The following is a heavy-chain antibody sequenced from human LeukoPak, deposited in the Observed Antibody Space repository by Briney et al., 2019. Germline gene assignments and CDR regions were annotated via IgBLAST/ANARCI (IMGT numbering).Heavy chain of an antibody. Sequence: GESLQISCKGSGYSFTSYWIGWVRQLPGKGLEWMGIIYPGDSDTRYSPSFQGQVTISADKSISTAYLQWSSLKASDTAMYYCARLGNVDTAMVNWFDPWGQGTLVTVSS. CDR3: ARLGNVDTAMVNWFDP. D-gene: IGHD5-18*01. CDR2: IYPGDSDT. CDR1: GYSFTSYW. J-gene: IGHJ5*02. V-gene: IGHV5-51*01.